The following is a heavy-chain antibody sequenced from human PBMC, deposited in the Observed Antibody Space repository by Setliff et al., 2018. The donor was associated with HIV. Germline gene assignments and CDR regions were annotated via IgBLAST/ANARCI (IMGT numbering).Heavy chain of an antibody. CDR1: GFTFSSYG. V-gene: IGHV3-33*06. Sequence: PGGSLRLSCAASGFTFSSYGTHWVRQAPGKGLEWVAVIWYDGSNKYYADSVKGRFTISRDNSKNTLYLQMNSLRAEDTAVYYCAKAGWELLSSFQHWGQGTLVTVSS. J-gene: IGHJ1*01. D-gene: IGHD1-26*01. CDR2: IWYDGSNK. CDR3: AKAGWELLSSFQH.